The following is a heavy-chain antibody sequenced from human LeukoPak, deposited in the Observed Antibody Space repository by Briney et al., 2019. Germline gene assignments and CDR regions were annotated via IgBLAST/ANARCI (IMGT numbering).Heavy chain of an antibody. CDR1: RFTFSTYD. J-gene: IGHJ3*02. D-gene: IGHD2-2*01. CDR3: ARGRCSGPRCSFRLYGLDI. Sequence: GGSLRLPCVASRFTFSTYDMHWLRQAAGDRLEWVSSIHTADDTYYPDSVKGRFTISRENAKNLLYLQMNSLGVGGTAVYQCARGRCSGPRCSFRLYGLDIWGQGTMVTVTS. CDR2: IHTADDT. V-gene: IGHV3-13*04.